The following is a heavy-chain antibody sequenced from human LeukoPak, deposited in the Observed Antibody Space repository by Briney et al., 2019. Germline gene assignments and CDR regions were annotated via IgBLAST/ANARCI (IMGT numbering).Heavy chain of an antibody. Sequence: GGSLRLSCAASGFTFSSYGIHWVRQAPGKGLEWVAVIWYDGSNKYYADSVKGRFTIPRDNSKNTLYLQMNSLRAEDTAVYYCARGGSMVRGVIISRYYYYGMDVWGQGTTVTVSS. D-gene: IGHD3-10*01. CDR3: ARGGSMVRGVIISRYYYYGMDV. CDR2: IWYDGSNK. J-gene: IGHJ6*02. V-gene: IGHV3-33*01. CDR1: GFTFSSYG.